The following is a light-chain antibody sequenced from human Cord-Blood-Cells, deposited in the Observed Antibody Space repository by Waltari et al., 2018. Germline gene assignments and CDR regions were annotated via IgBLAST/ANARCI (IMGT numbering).Light chain of an antibody. CDR1: QSVLYSSNNKNY. CDR3: QQYYSTPWT. J-gene: IGKJ1*01. CDR2: WAS. V-gene: IGKV4-1*01. Sequence: DIVMTQSPDSLAVSLGERATINCKSSQSVLYSSNNKNYLAWYQQKPGQSPKLLIYWASTRESGVPDRFSGSGSETDFTLTSSSLQAEDGAVYYCQQYYSTPWTFGQGTKVEIK.